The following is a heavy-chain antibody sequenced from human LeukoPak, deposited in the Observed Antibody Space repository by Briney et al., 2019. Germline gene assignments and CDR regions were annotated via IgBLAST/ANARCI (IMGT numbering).Heavy chain of an antibody. V-gene: IGHV1-46*01. CDR2: INPSGGST. CDR1: GGTFSSYA. D-gene: IGHD2-21*01. CDR3: ARDRNIVVVKTLYYFDY. Sequence: GASVKVSCKASGGTFSSYAISWVRQAPGQGLEWMGIINPSGGSTSYAQKFQGRVTMTRDTSTSTVYMELSSLRSEDTAVYYCARDRNIVVVKTLYYFDYWGQGTLVTVSS. J-gene: IGHJ4*02.